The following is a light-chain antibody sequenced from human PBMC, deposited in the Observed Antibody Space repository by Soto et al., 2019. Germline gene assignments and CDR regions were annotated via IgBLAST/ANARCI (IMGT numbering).Light chain of an antibody. V-gene: IGLV1-40*01. Sequence: QPVLTQPPSVSGAPGQRVTISCNGSSSNIGAGYDVHWYQQLPGTAPKLLIYGNSNRPSGVPDRFSGSKSGTSASLAITGLQAEDEADYYCQSYDSSLSAYVVFGGGTKVTVL. J-gene: IGLJ2*01. CDR3: QSYDSSLSAYVV. CDR1: SSNIGAGYD. CDR2: GNS.